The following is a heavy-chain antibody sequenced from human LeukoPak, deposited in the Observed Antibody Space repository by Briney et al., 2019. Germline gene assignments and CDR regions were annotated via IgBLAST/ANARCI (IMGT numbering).Heavy chain of an antibody. CDR2: IYYSGST. CDR1: GDSISSYY. V-gene: IGHV4-59*12. Sequence: SETLSLTCTVSGDSISSYYWSWIRQPPGKGLEWIGYIYYSGSTNYNPSLKSRVTISVDTSKNQFSLKLSSVTAADTAVYYCARGRKNYDILTGWSQVHFDYWGQGTLVTVSS. CDR3: ARGRKNYDILTGWSQVHFDY. D-gene: IGHD3-9*01. J-gene: IGHJ4*02.